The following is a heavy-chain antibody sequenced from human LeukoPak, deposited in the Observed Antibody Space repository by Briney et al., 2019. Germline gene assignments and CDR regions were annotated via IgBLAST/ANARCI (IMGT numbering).Heavy chain of an antibody. D-gene: IGHD1-26*01. J-gene: IGHJ6*03. CDR1: GYTFTGYY. CDR2: MNPNSGNT. CDR3: ARVIVGARRFYYYYYMDV. Sequence: ASVKVSCKASGYTFTGYYMHWVRQATGQGLEWMGWMNPNSGNTGYAQKFQGRVTMTRNTSISTAYMELSSLRSEDTAVYYCARVIVGARRFYYYYYMDVWGKGTTVTISS. V-gene: IGHV1-8*02.